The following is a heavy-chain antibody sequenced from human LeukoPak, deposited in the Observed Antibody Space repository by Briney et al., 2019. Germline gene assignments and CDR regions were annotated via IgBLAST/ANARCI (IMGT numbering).Heavy chain of an antibody. CDR1: GYTFTGYY. Sequence: ASVKVSCKASGYTFTGYYMHWVRQAPGQGLEWMGWINPNSGGTGYAQQFQGRVTITRDTSISTAYMELSSLRSEDTAVYYCARRSDYYDSSAYEWWGQGTLVTVSS. V-gene: IGHV1-2*02. CDR2: INPNSGGT. J-gene: IGHJ1*01. D-gene: IGHD3-22*01. CDR3: ARRSDYYDSSAYEW.